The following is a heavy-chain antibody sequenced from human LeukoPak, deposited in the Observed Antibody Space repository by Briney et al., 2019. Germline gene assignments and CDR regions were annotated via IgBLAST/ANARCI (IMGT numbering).Heavy chain of an antibody. J-gene: IGHJ4*01. V-gene: IGHV3-21*01. CDR2: ISSDNTYI. CDR3: TRGGYTTSSYDY. CDR1: AFTFSTYT. Sequence: KPGGSLRLSCAASAFTFSTYTMNWVRQAPGKGLEWVSSISSDNTYIYTADSVKGRFTISRDNAKNSLYLQMNSLRAEDTAVYYCTRGGYTTSSYDYWGHGNLFTVSS. D-gene: IGHD6-13*01.